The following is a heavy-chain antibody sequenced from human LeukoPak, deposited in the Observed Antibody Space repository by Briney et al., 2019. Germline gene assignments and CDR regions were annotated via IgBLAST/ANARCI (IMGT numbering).Heavy chain of an antibody. CDR2: ISYDGSNK. CDR3: AKGEWFDP. J-gene: IGHJ5*02. Sequence: GGSLRLSCAASGFTFSSYGMHWVRQAPGKGLEWVAVISYDGSNKYYADSVKGRFTISRDNSKNTLYLQMNSLRAEDTAVHYCAKGEWFDPWGQGTLVTVSS. V-gene: IGHV3-30*18. CDR1: GFTFSSYG.